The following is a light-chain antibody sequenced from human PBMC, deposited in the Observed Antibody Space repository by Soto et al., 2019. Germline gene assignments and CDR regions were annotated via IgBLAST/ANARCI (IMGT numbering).Light chain of an antibody. V-gene: IGKV1-6*01. CDR1: QGIRND. CDR3: RQYDDLPPT. J-gene: IGKJ5*01. CDR2: AAS. Sequence: IQMTQSPASLPASLGDRVTITCRASQGIRNDLGWYQQKPGKAPKLLIYAASSLQSGVPSRFRGSGSGTYFTLTISSLQPEDIATYYCRQYDDLPPTFGQGTRLEIK.